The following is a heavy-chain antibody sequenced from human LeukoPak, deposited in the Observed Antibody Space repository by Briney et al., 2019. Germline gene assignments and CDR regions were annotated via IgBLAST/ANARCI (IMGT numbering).Heavy chain of an antibody. Sequence: SETLSLTCTVSGGSISSYYLSWIRQPPGKGLEWIGYIYDSGSTNYNPSLKSRVTISVDTSKTQFSLKLSSVTAADTAVYYCARRYYDVLTGYYIGAFDIWGQGTLDTVSS. J-gene: IGHJ3*02. D-gene: IGHD3-9*01. CDR3: ARRYYDVLTGYYIGAFDI. V-gene: IGHV4-59*01. CDR1: GGSISSYY. CDR2: IYDSGST.